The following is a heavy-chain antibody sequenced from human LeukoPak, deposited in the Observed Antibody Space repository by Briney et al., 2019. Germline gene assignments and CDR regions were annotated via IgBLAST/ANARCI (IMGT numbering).Heavy chain of an antibody. V-gene: IGHV4-34*01. J-gene: IGHJ4*02. CDR2: INHSGST. D-gene: IGHD6-6*01. CDR1: GGSFSGYY. CDR3: ARLRELAAQGDTGDY. Sequence: PSETLSLTCAVYGGSFSGYYWSWIRQPPGKGLEWIGEINHSGSTNYNPSLKSRVTISVDTSKNQFSLKLSSVTAADTAVYYCARLRELAAQGDTGDYWGQGTLVTVSS.